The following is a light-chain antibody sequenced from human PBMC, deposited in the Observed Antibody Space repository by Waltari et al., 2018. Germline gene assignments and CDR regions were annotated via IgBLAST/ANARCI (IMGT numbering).Light chain of an antibody. CDR3: CSYAGRYTWV. V-gene: IGLV2-11*01. J-gene: IGLJ3*02. Sequence: QSALTQPRSVSGSPGQSVTISCPGASSDVGSNNRLSWYQQPPGTAPKLIIHDVDKRPSGVPDRFSGSKSGNTASLTISGLQGEDEADYYCCSYAGRYTWVFGGGTKLTVL. CDR1: SSDVGSNNR. CDR2: DVD.